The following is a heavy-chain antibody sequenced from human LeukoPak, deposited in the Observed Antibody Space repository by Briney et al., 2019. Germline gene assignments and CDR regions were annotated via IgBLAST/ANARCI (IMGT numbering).Heavy chain of an antibody. J-gene: IGHJ4*02. CDR2: VSGDGGIT. Sequence: GGSLRLSCAASGFTFSSYAMSWVRQAPGKGLEWVSGVSGDGGITYYADSVKGRFTISRDNSKNTLYLEMNSLRAEDTAVYYCGKHYDYVWGSYGNWGQGTLVTVSS. CDR1: GFTFSSYA. CDR3: GKHYDYVWGSYGN. D-gene: IGHD3-16*01. V-gene: IGHV3-23*01.